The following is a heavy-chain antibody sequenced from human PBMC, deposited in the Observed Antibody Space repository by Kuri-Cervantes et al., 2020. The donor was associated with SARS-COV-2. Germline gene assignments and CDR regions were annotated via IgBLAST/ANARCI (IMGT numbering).Heavy chain of an antibody. CDR1: GFIFSDYA. V-gene: IGHV3-30*14. CDR2: ISFDGRNT. CDR3: ARDPWGADISGWKRPFDY. D-gene: IGHD6-19*01. Sequence: GESLKISCEASGFIFSDYAMDWVRQAPGKGLEWVAIISFDGRNTKFADSVKGRFTISRDNSKNVVYLQMNSLRIEDTAGYFCARDPWGADISGWKRPFDYWGQGTLVTVSS. J-gene: IGHJ4*02.